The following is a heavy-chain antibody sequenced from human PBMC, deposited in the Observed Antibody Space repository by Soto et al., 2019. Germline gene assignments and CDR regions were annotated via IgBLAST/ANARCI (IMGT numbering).Heavy chain of an antibody. J-gene: IGHJ6*02. Sequence: SVKVSCKASGGTFSSYAISWVRQAPGQRLEWMGGIIPIFGTVNYAQKFQGRVTITADESTSTAYMELSSLRSEDTAVYYCARHDCISSSCYYYYYYGMDVWGQGTTVTVSS. CDR1: GGTFSSYA. D-gene: IGHD2-2*01. V-gene: IGHV1-69*13. CDR2: IIPIFGTV. CDR3: ARHDCISSSCYYYYYYGMDV.